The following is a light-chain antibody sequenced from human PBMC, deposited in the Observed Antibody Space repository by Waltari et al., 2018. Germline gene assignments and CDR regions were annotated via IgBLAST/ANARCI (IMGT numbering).Light chain of an antibody. J-gene: IGKJ1*01. CDR2: KAS. CDR1: QSISSW. V-gene: IGKV1-5*03. CDR3: QQYDTFSAT. Sequence: DIQMTQSPSTLSASVENRVTITCRASQSISSWLAWYQQKPGKAPKLLIYKASYLESGVPSRFSGSGSGTEFTLTITSLQPDDFATYFCQQYDTFSATFGPGTTVEI.